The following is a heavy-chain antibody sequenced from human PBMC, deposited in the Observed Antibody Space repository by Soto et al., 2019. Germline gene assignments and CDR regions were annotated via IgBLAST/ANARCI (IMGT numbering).Heavy chain of an antibody. V-gene: IGHV4-31*03. CDR2: INDGGIT. CDR3: ARGSVWYCPGDDCGFFFDS. CDR1: GGSISNGGYY. Sequence: PSETLSLTCSVSGGSISNGGYYWSWIRQHPGKGLELVGYINDGGITYYNPSLKSRLTTSLDTSENQFYMKLSSLTAADTAVYFCARGSVWYCPGDDCGFFFDSWGQG. J-gene: IGHJ4*02. D-gene: IGHD6-19*01.